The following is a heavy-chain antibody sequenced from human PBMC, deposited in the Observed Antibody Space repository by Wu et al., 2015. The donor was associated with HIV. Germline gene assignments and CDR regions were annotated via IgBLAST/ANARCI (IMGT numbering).Heavy chain of an antibody. CDR2: INPNSGGT. CDR1: GYTFTDYY. CDR3: ARGMIVVYDVYYGMDV. D-gene: IGHD3-22*01. V-gene: IGHV1-2*02. J-gene: IGHJ6*02. Sequence: QVQLVQSGTEVKKPGASVKVSCKTSGYTFTDYYLHWVRQAPGQGLEWMGWINPNSGGTNYAQKFQGRVTMTRDTSISTAYMELSRLRSDDTAVYYCARGMIVVYDVYYGMDVWGQGTTVTVSS.